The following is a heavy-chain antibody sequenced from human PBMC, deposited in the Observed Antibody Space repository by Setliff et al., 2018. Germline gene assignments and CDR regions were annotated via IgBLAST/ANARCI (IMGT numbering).Heavy chain of an antibody. D-gene: IGHD3-3*01. V-gene: IGHV3-23*01. CDR2: VSGSGDNA. CDR1: GITFTSYA. Sequence: PGGSLRLSCVASGITFTSYAMSWVRQAPGKGLEWVSTVSGSGDNAYYTDSVKGRFTTSRDNSKNTLSLQMSSLRAEDTAIYFCAGQGPIFGTGLIPGFDQWGQGTMVTVSS. CDR3: AGQGPIFGTGLIPGFDQ. J-gene: IGHJ4*02.